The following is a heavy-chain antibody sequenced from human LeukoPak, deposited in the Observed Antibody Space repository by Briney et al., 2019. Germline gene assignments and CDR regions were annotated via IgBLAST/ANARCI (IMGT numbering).Heavy chain of an antibody. D-gene: IGHD5-18*01. CDR2: INPDGNKR. CDR3: ARDLAYSRLDY. CDR1: GFTFSSYA. V-gene: IGHV3-7*01. Sequence: GGSLRLSCAASGFTFSSYAMSWVRQAPGKGLEWVASINPDGNKRYSADSVKGRFTISRDNAENSLYLQMNSLRVEDTAFYYCARDLAYSRLDYWGQGMLVTVSS. J-gene: IGHJ4*02.